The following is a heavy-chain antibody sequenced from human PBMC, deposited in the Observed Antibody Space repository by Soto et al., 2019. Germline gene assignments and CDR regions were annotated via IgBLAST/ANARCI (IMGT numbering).Heavy chain of an antibody. J-gene: IGHJ6*03. CDR3: AKDARDFWSGYLANYYYYYYMDV. V-gene: IGHV3-30*18. CDR1: GFTFSSYG. CDR2: ISYDGSNK. D-gene: IGHD3-3*01. Sequence: GGSLRLSCAASGFTFSSYGMHWVRQAPGKGLEWVAVISYDGSNKYYADSVKGRFTISRDNSKNTLYLQMNSLRAEDTAVYYCAKDARDFWSGYLANYYYYYYMDVWGKGTTVTVSS.